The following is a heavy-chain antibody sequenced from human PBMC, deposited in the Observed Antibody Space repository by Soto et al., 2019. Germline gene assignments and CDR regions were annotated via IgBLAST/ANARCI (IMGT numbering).Heavy chain of an antibody. J-gene: IGHJ4*02. CDR3: ARVGIVVANTRGGIVN. V-gene: IGHV4-4*02. CDR1: GGSISSSNW. CDR2: IYHSGST. D-gene: IGHD3-22*01. Sequence: VQLQESGPGLVKPSWTLSLTCAVSGGSISSSNWWSWVRQPPGKGLEWIGEIYHSGSTNYNPSLKSRVTIPVDTSKNQFALKLRYVTAAHTAVYYCARVGIVVANTRGGIVNWCQGTLVTVSS.